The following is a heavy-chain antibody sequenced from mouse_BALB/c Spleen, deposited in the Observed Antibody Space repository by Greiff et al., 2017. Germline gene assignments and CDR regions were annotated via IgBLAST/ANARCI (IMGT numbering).Heavy chain of an antibody. Sequence: QVQLQQPGAELVKPGASVKMSCKASGYTFTSYNMHWVKQTPGQGLEWIGAIYPGNGDTSYNQKFKGKATLTADKSTSTAYMQLSSLTSEDSAVYCCAEEDYGMDYWGQGTSVTVSS. V-gene: IGHV1-12*01. CDR2: IYPGNGDT. CDR3: AEEDYGMDY. J-gene: IGHJ4*01. CDR1: GYTFTSYN.